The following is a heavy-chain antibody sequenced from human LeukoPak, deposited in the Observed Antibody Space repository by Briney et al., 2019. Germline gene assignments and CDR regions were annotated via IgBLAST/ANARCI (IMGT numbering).Heavy chain of an antibody. J-gene: IGHJ1*01. D-gene: IGHD2-2*01. Sequence: ASVKVSCKASGYTFTGYYMHWVRQAPGQGLEWMARINPNSGGTDYAQQFQGRVTITRDTSISTAYMELSRLRSDDTAVYYCAREPPPDSGAMFQHWGQGTLVTVSS. CDR2: INPNSGGT. CDR3: AREPPPDSGAMFQH. CDR1: GYTFTGYY. V-gene: IGHV1-2*06.